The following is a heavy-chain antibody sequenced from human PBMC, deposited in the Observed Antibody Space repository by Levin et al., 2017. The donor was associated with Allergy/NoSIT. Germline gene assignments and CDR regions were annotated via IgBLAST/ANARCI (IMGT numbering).Heavy chain of an antibody. J-gene: IGHJ6*02. CDR3: AKVVKEYDFWGAHLYYHYYGMDV. D-gene: IGHD3-3*01. CDR2: ISYHGNFK. CDR1: GFTLSTHG. V-gene: IGHV3-30*18. Sequence: GESLKISCAASGFTLSTHGMHWVRQAPGKGLEWVALISYHGNFKYYADSVRGRFTISRDNSNNTLYLQMNSLRPDDTAVYYCAKVVKEYDFWGAHLYYHYYGMDVWGLGTTVIVSS.